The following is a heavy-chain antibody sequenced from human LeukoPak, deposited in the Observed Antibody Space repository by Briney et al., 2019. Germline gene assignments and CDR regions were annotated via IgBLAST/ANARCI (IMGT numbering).Heavy chain of an antibody. CDR3: AKAAYDSSGYYLYYFDY. J-gene: IGHJ4*02. Sequence: RAGGSLRLSCAASGFTFSSYGMSWVRQAPGKGLEWVSAISGSGGSTYYADSVKGRFTISRDNSKNTLYLQMNSLRAEDTAVYYCAKAAYDSSGYYLYYFDYWGQGTLVIVSS. V-gene: IGHV3-23*01. CDR1: GFTFSSYG. CDR2: ISGSGGST. D-gene: IGHD3-22*01.